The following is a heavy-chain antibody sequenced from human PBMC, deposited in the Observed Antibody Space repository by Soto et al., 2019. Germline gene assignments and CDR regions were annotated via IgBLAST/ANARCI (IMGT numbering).Heavy chain of an antibody. CDR3: ARGRHILTGYYRDLNYGMDV. CDR2: INHSGST. V-gene: IGHV4-34*01. Sequence: SETLSLTCAVYGGSFNGYYWGWIRQPPGKGLEWIGEINHSGSTNYNPSLKSRVTISVDTSKNQFSLKLSSVTAADTAVYYCARGRHILTGYYRDLNYGMDVWGQGTTVT. D-gene: IGHD3-9*01. CDR1: GGSFNGYY. J-gene: IGHJ6*02.